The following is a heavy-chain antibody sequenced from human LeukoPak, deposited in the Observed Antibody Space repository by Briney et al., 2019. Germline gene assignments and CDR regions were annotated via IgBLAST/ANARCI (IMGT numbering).Heavy chain of an antibody. Sequence: PGGSLRLSCAASGFTFSSYSMNWVRQAPGKGLEWVSSISSSSSYIYYADSVKGRFTISGDNAKNSLYLQMNSLRAEDTAVYYCARGRGSGSYYSFHYWGQGTLVTVSS. CDR3: ARGRGSGSYYSFHY. V-gene: IGHV3-21*01. CDR2: ISSSSSYI. CDR1: GFTFSSYS. D-gene: IGHD3-10*01. J-gene: IGHJ4*02.